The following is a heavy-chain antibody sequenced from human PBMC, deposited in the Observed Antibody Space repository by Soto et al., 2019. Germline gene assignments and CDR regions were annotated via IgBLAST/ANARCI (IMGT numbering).Heavy chain of an antibody. CDR3: ASGADYSNYFFDAKNTLDD. J-gene: IGHJ4*02. V-gene: IGHV1-69*02. CDR1: GGTFSSYT. D-gene: IGHD4-4*01. Sequence: QVQLVQSGAEVKKPGSSVKVSCKASGGTFSSYTISWVRQAPGQGLEWMGRIIPILGIANYAQKFQGRVTITADKSTSTAYMELSSLRSEDTAVYYCASGADYSNYFFDAKNTLDDWGQGTLVTVSS. CDR2: IIPILGIA.